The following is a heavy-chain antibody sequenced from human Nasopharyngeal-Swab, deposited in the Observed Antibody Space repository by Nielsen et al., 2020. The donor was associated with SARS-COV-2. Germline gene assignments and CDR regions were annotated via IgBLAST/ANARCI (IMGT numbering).Heavy chain of an antibody. CDR1: GGSISSSSYY. CDR3: ARLPYYDFWSGYYERGFDY. CDR2: IYYSGST. V-gene: IGHV4-39*01. J-gene: IGHJ4*02. D-gene: IGHD3-3*01. Sequence: SETLSLTCTVSGGSISSSSYYWGWIRQPPGKGLEWIGSIYYSGSTYYNPSLKSRVTISVDTSKNQFSLKLSSVTAADTAVYYCARLPYYDFWSGYYERGFDYWGQGTLVTVSS.